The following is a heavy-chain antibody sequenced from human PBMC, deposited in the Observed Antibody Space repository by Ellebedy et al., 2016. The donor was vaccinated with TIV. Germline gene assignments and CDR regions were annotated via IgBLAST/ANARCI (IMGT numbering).Heavy chain of an antibody. V-gene: IGHV3-33*06. Sequence: GGSLRLSXAASGFTFSSYGMHWVRQAPGKGLEWVAVIWYDGSNKYYADSVKGRFTISRDNSKNTLYLQMNSLRAEDTAVYYCAKGDIVVVVAAAYIWGQGTMVTVSS. J-gene: IGHJ3*02. CDR1: GFTFSSYG. CDR2: IWYDGSNK. CDR3: AKGDIVVVVAAAYI. D-gene: IGHD2-15*01.